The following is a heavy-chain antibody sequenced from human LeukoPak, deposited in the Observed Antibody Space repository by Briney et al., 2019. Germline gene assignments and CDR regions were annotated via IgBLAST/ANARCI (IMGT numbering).Heavy chain of an antibody. CDR3: ARLWEAARPPYYYYYYMDV. J-gene: IGHJ6*03. V-gene: IGHV4-39*01. CDR1: GGAISSSSYY. D-gene: IGHD6-6*01. Sequence: SETLSLTCTVSGGAISSSSYYWGWIRQPPGKGLEWIGSIYYSGNTYYNPSLKSRVTISVDTSKNQFSLKLSSVTAADTAVYYCARLWEAARPPYYYYYYMDVWGKGTTVTVSS. CDR2: IYYSGNT.